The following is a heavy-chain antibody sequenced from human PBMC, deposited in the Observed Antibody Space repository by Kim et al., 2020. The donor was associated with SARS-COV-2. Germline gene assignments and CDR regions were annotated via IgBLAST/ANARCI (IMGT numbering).Heavy chain of an antibody. V-gene: IGHV3-33*01. J-gene: IGHJ4*02. CDR3: ARDFGPKNEWFGELFGGYFDY. Sequence: GGSLRLSCAASGFTFSSYGMHWVRQAPGKGLEWVAVIWYDGSNKYYADSVKGRFTISRDNSKNTLYLQMNSLRAEDTAVYYCARDFGPKNEWFGELFGGYFDYWGQGTLVTVSS. CDR2: IWYDGSNK. D-gene: IGHD3-10*01. CDR1: GFTFSSYG.